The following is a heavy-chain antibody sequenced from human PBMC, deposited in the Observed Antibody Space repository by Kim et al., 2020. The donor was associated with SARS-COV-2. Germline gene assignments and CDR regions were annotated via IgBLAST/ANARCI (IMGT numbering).Heavy chain of an antibody. CDR2: IYSSGNT. V-gene: IGHV4-61*02. CDR1: GGSISSDSYY. CDR3: ARIKIASSGGWFDP. J-gene: IGHJ5*02. Sequence: SETLSLTCTVSGGSISSDSYYWTWIRQPAGKELEWIGRIYSSGNTNYNPSLKSRVTLSVDTSKTQFSLKLSSVTAADTAVYYCARIKIASSGGWFDPWGQGTLVTVSS. D-gene: IGHD2-21*01.